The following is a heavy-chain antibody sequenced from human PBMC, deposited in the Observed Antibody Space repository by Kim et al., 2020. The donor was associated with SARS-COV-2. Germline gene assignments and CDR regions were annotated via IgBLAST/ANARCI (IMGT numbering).Heavy chain of an antibody. D-gene: IGHD2-15*01. Sequence: GGSLRRSCAASGFTFSTYTMNWVRQAPGKGLEWVSSISSRNSYIYYADSVKGRFTISRDNAKNSLYLQMNSLRAEDTAVYYCASGCSGGSCYIADWGQGTLVTVSS. CDR1: GFTFSTYT. V-gene: IGHV3-21*01. J-gene: IGHJ4*02. CDR3: ASGCSGGSCYIAD. CDR2: ISSRNSYI.